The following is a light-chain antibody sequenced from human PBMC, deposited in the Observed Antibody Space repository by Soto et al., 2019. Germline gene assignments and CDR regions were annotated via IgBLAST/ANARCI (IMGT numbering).Light chain of an antibody. CDR2: GAS. Sequence: EILLTQSPGTHSFSSGERATLSCRASQSVRSSYLAWYRQKRGQAPRLLIDGASNRATGIPDRFSGSGSGTDFTLTITRLEPEDSAVYYCQQYGRSPLTFGGGTKVDIK. V-gene: IGKV3-20*01. CDR1: QSVRSSY. CDR3: QQYGRSPLT. J-gene: IGKJ4*01.